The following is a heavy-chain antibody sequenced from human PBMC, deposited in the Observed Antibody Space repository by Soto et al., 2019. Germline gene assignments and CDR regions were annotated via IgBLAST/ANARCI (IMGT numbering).Heavy chain of an antibody. CDR1: GFTFSSYS. J-gene: IGHJ6*02. Sequence: EVQLVQSGGGLVKPGGSLRLSCAAFGFTFSSYSMNWVRLAPGKGLEWVSSISNSRSYIYYADSVKGRFTISRDNAKDSLYLQMSSLRAEDTAVYYCARKGYGDYGGMDVWGQGTTVTVSS. V-gene: IGHV3-21*01. D-gene: IGHD4-17*01. CDR3: ARKGYGDYGGMDV. CDR2: ISNSRSYI.